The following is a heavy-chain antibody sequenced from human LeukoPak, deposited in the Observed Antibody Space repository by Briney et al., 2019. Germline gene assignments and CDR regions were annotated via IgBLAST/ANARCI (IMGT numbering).Heavy chain of an antibody. CDR2: INHSGST. J-gene: IGHJ5*02. CDR1: GGSLSGYY. Sequence: KPSETLSLTCAVYGGSLSGYYWSWIRQPPGKGLEWIGEINHSGSTNYNPSLKSRVTISVDTSKNQFSLKLSSVTAADTAVYYCARVAARPRNWFDPWGQGTLVTVSS. V-gene: IGHV4-34*01. CDR3: ARVAARPRNWFDP. D-gene: IGHD6-6*01.